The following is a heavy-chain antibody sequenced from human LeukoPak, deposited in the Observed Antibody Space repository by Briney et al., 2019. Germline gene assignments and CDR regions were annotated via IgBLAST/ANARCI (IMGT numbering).Heavy chain of an antibody. CDR1: GGTFSSYA. CDR2: IIPIFGTA. V-gene: IGHV1-69*05. Sequence: SVKVSCKASGGTFSSYAISWVRQAPGQGLEWMGGIIPIFGTANYAQKFQGRVTITTDESTSTAYMELSGLRSEDTAVYYCASPYSSGYDAFDIWGQGTMVTVSS. CDR3: ASPYSSGYDAFDI. D-gene: IGHD6-19*01. J-gene: IGHJ3*02.